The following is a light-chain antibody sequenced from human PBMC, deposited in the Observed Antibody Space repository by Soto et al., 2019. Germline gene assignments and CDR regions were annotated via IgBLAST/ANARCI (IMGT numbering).Light chain of an antibody. CDR1: KLGNKY. V-gene: IGLV3-1*01. Sequence: SYELTQPPPVSVSPGQTASITCSGDKLGNKYVCWYQQKPGQSPVLVIYQDSKRPSGIPERFSGSNSGNTATLTISGTQAMDEADYYCQTWDSSTVVFGGGTKLTVL. J-gene: IGLJ2*01. CDR2: QDS. CDR3: QTWDSSTVV.